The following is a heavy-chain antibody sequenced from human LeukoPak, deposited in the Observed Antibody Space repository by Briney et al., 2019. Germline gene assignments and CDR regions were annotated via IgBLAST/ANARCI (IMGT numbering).Heavy chain of an antibody. J-gene: IGHJ4*02. Sequence: ASVKVSCKASGYTFTSYGTSWVRQAPGQGLEWMGWISAYNGNTNYAQKLQGRVTMTTDTSTSTAYMELRSLRSDDTAVYYCAINYYDSSGYYGNFDYWGQGTLVTVSS. CDR2: ISAYNGNT. D-gene: IGHD3-22*01. CDR1: GYTFTSYG. V-gene: IGHV1-18*01. CDR3: AINYYDSSGYYGNFDY.